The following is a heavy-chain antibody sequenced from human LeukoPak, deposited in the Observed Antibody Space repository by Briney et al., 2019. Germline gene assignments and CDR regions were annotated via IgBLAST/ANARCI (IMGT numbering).Heavy chain of an antibody. CDR3: AKDITTYYDRNIFDC. V-gene: IGHV3-23*01. Sequence: TGGSLRLSCAASGFTFSSYTMYWVRQSPGRGLEWVSGNSGSGGSTYFAESVKGRFTISRDNSENTLYLQMNNLRAEDTAVYYCAKDITTYYDRNIFDCWGQGTLVTVSS. CDR1: GFTFSSYT. J-gene: IGHJ4*02. CDR2: NSGSGGST. D-gene: IGHD3-16*01.